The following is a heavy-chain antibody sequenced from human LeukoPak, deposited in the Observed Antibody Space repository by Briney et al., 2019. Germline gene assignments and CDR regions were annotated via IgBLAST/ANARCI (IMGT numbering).Heavy chain of an antibody. V-gene: IGHV4-4*07. J-gene: IGHJ4*02. CDR2: IYTSGST. D-gene: IGHD4-11*01. CDR1: GGSISSYY. CDR3: ARSSPHDYSNYITPYPDY. Sequence: SETLSLTCSVSGGSISSYYWSWIRQPAGKGLEWIGRIYTSGSTNYNPSLKSRVTMSVDMSKNQFSLKLSSVTAADTAVYYCARSSPHDYSNYITPYPDYWGQGTLVTVSS.